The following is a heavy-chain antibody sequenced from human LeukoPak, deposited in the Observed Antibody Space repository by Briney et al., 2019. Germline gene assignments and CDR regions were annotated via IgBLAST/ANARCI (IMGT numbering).Heavy chain of an antibody. CDR2: IRYDGSNK. CDR1: GFTFSSYG. D-gene: IGHD3-10*01. J-gene: IGHJ6*03. CDR3: AKVGPLAFYYMDV. Sequence: GGSLRLSCAASGFTFSSYGMHWVRQAPGKGLEWVAFIRYDGSNKYYADSVKGRFTISRDNSKNTLYLQMNSLRAEDTAVYYCAKVGPLAFYYMDVWGKGTTVTVPS. V-gene: IGHV3-30*02.